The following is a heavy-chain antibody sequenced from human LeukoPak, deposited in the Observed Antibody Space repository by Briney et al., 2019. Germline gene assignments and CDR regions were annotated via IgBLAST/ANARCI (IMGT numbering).Heavy chain of an antibody. V-gene: IGHV4-34*01. D-gene: IGHD4-17*01. Sequence: SETLSLTCAVYGGSFSGYYWSWIRQPPGKGLEWIGEINHSGSTNYNPSLKSRVTISVDTSKNQFSLKLSSVTAADTAVYYCARAVTTGRTTWFDPWGQGTLVTVSS. CDR3: ARAVTTGRTTWFDP. CDR2: INHSGST. J-gene: IGHJ5*02. CDR1: GGSFSGYY.